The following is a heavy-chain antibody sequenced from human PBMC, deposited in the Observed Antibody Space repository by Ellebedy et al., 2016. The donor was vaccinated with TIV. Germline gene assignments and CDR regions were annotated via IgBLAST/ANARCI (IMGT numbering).Heavy chain of an antibody. CDR1: GFSFRSYW. J-gene: IGHJ3*02. Sequence: GGSLRLSCAGSGFSFRSYWMSWVRQAPGKGLEWVANIRQDGNDKYHVDSVRGRFTISRDNAKNALYLQMTSLRGEDTAVYYCATDGSYGDYRSPTHAFVMWGQGTLVTVSS. D-gene: IGHD4-17*01. CDR3: ATDGSYGDYRSPTHAFVM. CDR2: IRQDGNDK. V-gene: IGHV3-7*01.